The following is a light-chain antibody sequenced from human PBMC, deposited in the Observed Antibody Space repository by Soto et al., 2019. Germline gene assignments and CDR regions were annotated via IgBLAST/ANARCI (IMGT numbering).Light chain of an antibody. Sequence: EIVLTQSPATLSLSPGERATLSCRASQSVSSYLAWYQQRPGQAPRLLIYDASNRATGIPARFSGSGSGTDFTLTISSLEPEDSAVYYCQQRRNWLTFGGGTKVDIK. CDR3: QQRRNWLT. CDR1: QSVSSY. J-gene: IGKJ4*01. V-gene: IGKV3-11*01. CDR2: DAS.